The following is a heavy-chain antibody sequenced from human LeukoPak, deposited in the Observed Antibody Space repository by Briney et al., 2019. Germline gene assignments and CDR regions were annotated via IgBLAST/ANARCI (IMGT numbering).Heavy chain of an antibody. CDR1: GDSLSGNY. CDR2: IYNSGST. V-gene: IGHV4-4*07. D-gene: IGHD2-8*02. J-gene: IGHJ6*03. CDR3: ARVPRYCTGSSCWDYYYYMDV. Sequence: SETLXLTCTVSGDSLSGNYWTWVRQPAGKGLEWIGRIYNSGSTTYNPSLKRRVAISVDTSRNLFSLNLRSVTAADTAVYYCARVPRYCTGSSCWDYYYYMDVWAQGPRSPSP.